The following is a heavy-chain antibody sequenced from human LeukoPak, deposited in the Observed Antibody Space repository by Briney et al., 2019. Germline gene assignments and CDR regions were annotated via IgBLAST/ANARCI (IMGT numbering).Heavy chain of an antibody. CDR3: AKDISSSGSYWIWNAFDI. CDR1: GFIFDDYA. Sequence: SLRLSCAASGFIFDDYAMHWVRQPPGKGLEWVSGISWNSGNTGYADSVKGRFTISRDNAKNSLYLQMNSLRAEDTALYYCAKDISSSGSYWIWNAFDIWGQGTMVTVSS. J-gene: IGHJ3*02. V-gene: IGHV3-9*01. CDR2: ISWNSGNT. D-gene: IGHD1-26*01.